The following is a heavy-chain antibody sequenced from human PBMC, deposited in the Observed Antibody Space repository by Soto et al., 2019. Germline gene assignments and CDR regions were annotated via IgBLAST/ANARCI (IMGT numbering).Heavy chain of an antibody. D-gene: IGHD2-15*01. CDR1: GYSFTNYW. V-gene: IGHV5-10-1*01. CDR3: ARLPPPTYCSGSTCSGY. CDR2: IDPDDSYT. Sequence: GESLKISCKGSGYSFTNYWINWVRQMPGKGLEWMGRIDPDDSYTNYSPSFQGHVTISVDKSISTAYLQWSSLQALDTAIYYCARLPPPTYCSGSTCSGYWGQGTLVTVSS. J-gene: IGHJ4*02.